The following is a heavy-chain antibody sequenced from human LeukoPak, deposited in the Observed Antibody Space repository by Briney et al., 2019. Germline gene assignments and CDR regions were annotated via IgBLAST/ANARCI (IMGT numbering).Heavy chain of an antibody. Sequence: GGSLRLSCAASGSTFSDYYMSWIRQAPGKGLEWVSYISSSGSTIYYADSVKGRFTISRDNAKNPLYLQMNSLRAEDTAVYYCARDSGSYDFNYWGQGTLVTVSS. J-gene: IGHJ4*02. CDR3: ARDSGSYDFNY. V-gene: IGHV3-11*01. CDR2: ISSSGSTI. CDR1: GSTFSDYY. D-gene: IGHD1-26*01.